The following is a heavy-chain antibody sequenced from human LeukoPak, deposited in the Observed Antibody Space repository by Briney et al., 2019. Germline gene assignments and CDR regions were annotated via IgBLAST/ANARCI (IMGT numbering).Heavy chain of an antibody. CDR2: IIPILGIA. D-gene: IGHD3-22*01. CDR1: GGTFSSYA. Sequence: ASVKVSCKASGGTFSSYAISWVRQAPGQGLEWMGRIIPILGIANYAQKFQGRVTITADKSTSTAYMELSSLRSEDTAVYYCARGVYDSSGYFDYWGQGTLVTVSS. V-gene: IGHV1-69*04. J-gene: IGHJ4*02. CDR3: ARGVYDSSGYFDY.